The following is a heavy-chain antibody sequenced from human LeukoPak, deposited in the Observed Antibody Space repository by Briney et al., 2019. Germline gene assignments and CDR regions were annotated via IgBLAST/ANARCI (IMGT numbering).Heavy chain of an antibody. V-gene: IGHV3-23*01. CDR3: AKTGDYYDSSGYYWD. CDR1: GFTFSSYA. CDR2: ISGSGGST. Sequence: PGGSLRLSCAASGFTFSSYAMSWVRQAPGKGLEWVSAISGSGGSTYYADSVKGRFTISRDNSKNTLYLQMNSLRAEDTAVYYCAKTGDYYDSSGYYWDWGQGTLVTVSS. D-gene: IGHD3-22*01. J-gene: IGHJ4*02.